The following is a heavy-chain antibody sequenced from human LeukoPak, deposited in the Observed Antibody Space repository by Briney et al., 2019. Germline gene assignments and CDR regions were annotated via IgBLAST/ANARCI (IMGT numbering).Heavy chain of an antibody. CDR2: ISSDGSLE. Sequence: GGSLRLSCAASGFNFSSYAMHWVRQAPGKGLEWLAVISSDGSLEYYADSVKGRFTISRDNSKYTLYLQMNSMRPEDTAVYYCARDPVPAAARHFDYWGQGTLVTVSS. V-gene: IGHV3-30-3*01. CDR1: GFNFSSYA. J-gene: IGHJ4*02. D-gene: IGHD2-2*01. CDR3: ARDPVPAAARHFDY.